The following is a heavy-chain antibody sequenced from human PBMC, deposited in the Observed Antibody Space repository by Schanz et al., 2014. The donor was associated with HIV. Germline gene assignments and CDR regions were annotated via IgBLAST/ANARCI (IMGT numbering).Heavy chain of an antibody. V-gene: IGHV1-2*02. CDR3: AREKMGWTTLRGSSFDI. D-gene: IGHD3-10*01. Sequence: QVQLVQSGAELKKPGASVKVSCKTSGYSFTTFYMHWVRQAPGQGLEWMGWINPNNGGTEYAQKLKGRVTVTRDTSISTAYMELSRLTSDDTAVYYCAREKMGWTTLRGSSFDIWGQGTVVTVSS. CDR2: INPNNGGT. J-gene: IGHJ3*02. CDR1: GYSFTTFY.